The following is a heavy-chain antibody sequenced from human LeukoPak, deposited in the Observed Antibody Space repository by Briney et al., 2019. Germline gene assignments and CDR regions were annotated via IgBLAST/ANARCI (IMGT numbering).Heavy chain of an antibody. Sequence: ASVTVSCKASGYTFTAYYMHWVRQAPGQGLEWMGWINPNSGGTNYAQKFQGRVTMTRDTSISTAYMELSRLRSDDTAVYYCARKNVYSSSSGSNWFDPWGQGTLVTVSS. V-gene: IGHV1-2*02. CDR3: ARKNVYSSSSGSNWFDP. CDR1: GYTFTAYY. CDR2: INPNSGGT. J-gene: IGHJ5*02. D-gene: IGHD6-6*01.